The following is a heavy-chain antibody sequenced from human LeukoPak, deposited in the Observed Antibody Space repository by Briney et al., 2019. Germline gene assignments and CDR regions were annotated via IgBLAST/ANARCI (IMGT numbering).Heavy chain of an antibody. CDR3: ARRIKDYYYMDV. D-gene: IGHD5-24*01. Sequence: PSETLSLTCTVSGYSISSGYYWGWIRQPPGKGLEWIGSIYHSGSTYYNPSLKSRVTISVDTSKNQFSLKLSSVTAADTAVYYCARRIKDYYYMDVWGKGTTVTVSS. CDR2: IYHSGST. V-gene: IGHV4-38-2*02. CDR1: GYSISSGYY. J-gene: IGHJ6*03.